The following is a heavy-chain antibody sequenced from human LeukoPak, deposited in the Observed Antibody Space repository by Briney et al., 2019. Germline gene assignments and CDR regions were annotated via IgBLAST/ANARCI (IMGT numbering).Heavy chain of an antibody. CDR2: IYYSGST. V-gene: IGHV4-59*01. J-gene: IGHJ3*02. Sequence: SETLSLTCAVYGGSFSDYYWTWVRQPPGKGLEWIAYIYYSGSTNYNPSPKRRGTISAGTTQTQSSWMLRTGIPADPAAFYYGGDRARAFDIWGQGRMVTVSS. CDR3: GGDRARAFDI. CDR1: GGSFSDYY.